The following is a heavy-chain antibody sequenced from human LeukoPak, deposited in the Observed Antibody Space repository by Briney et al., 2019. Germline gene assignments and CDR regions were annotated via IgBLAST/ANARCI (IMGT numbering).Heavy chain of an antibody. D-gene: IGHD5-18*01. V-gene: IGHV4-59*01. CDR3: ARGGRVQVWFRGSYFDY. J-gene: IGHJ4*02. CDR1: GGSISSYY. Sequence: PSETLSLTCTVSGGSISSYYWSWIRQPPGKGLEWIGYIYYSGSTNYNPSLKSRVTISVDTSKNQFSLKLSSVTAADTAVYYCARGGRVQVWFRGSYFDYWGQGTLVTVSS. CDR2: IYYSGST.